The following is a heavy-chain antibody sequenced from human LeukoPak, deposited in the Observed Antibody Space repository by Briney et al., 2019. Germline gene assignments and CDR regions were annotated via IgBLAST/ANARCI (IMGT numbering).Heavy chain of an antibody. CDR2: IKSKTDGGTT. CDR3: TTGPYYYDSSEPFDY. CDR1: GFTFSNAW. Sequence: GGSLRLSCAASGFTFSNAWMSWVRQAPGKGLEWVGRIKSKTDGGTTDYAAPVKGRFTISRDDSKNTLYLQMNGLKTEDTAVYYCTTGPYYYDSSEPFDYWGQGTLVTVSS. J-gene: IGHJ4*02. V-gene: IGHV3-15*01. D-gene: IGHD3-22*01.